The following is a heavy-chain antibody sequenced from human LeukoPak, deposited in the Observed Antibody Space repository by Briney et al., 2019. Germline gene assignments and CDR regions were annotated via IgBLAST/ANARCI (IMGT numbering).Heavy chain of an antibody. CDR2: ISWDSGSI. D-gene: IGHD6-13*01. V-gene: IGHV3-9*03. Sequence: LSLTCTVSGGSISSYYWSWVRQAPGKGLEWVSGISWDSGSIGYADSVKGRFTISRDNAKNSLYLQMNSLRAEDMALYYCARSSSWYPFDYWGQGTLVTVSS. CDR1: GGSISSYY. CDR3: ARSSSWYPFDY. J-gene: IGHJ4*02.